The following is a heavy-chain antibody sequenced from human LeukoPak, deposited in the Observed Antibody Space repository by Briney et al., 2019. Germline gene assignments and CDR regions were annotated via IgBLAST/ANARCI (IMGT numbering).Heavy chain of an antibody. J-gene: IGHJ4*02. CDR2: FDPEDGET. CDR1: GYTLTELS. Sequence: ASVKVSCKVSGYTLTELSMHWVRQAPGKGLEWMGGFDPEDGETIYAQKFQGRVTMTEDTSTDTAYMELSSLRSDDTAVYYCARDLYWGYSGYDLGAIFDYWGQGALVTVSS. CDR3: ARDLYWGYSGYDLGAIFDY. D-gene: IGHD5-12*01. V-gene: IGHV1-24*01.